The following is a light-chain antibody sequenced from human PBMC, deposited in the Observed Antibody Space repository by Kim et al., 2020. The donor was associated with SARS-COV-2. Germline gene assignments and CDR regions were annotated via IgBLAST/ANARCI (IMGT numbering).Light chain of an antibody. Sequence: DLQMTQSPSSLSASVGDRVIITCRASQNINIYLNWYQQKPEKAPELLIHTASSLKSGVPSRFSGSGSGTDFTLTISSLQPEDFATYFCQESYSTPYIFGQGTKVEI. J-gene: IGKJ2*01. CDR1: QNINIY. CDR2: TAS. V-gene: IGKV1-39*01. CDR3: QESYSTPYI.